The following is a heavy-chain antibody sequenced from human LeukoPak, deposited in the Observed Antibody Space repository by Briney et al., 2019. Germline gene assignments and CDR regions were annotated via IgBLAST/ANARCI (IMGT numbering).Heavy chain of an antibody. J-gene: IGHJ6*02. D-gene: IGHD3-10*01. CDR1: GFTFSNYA. CDR2: VGGSGVKT. Sequence: GGSLRLSCAASGFTFSNYAIHWVRQAPGKGLEWVSIVGGSGVKTYYADSVKGRFTISRDNSKNTVYLQMNSLKTEDTAVYYCTTDPSILWFGKPGYYYYGMDVWGQGTTVTVSS. CDR3: TTDPSILWFGKPGYYYYGMDV. V-gene: IGHV3-23*01.